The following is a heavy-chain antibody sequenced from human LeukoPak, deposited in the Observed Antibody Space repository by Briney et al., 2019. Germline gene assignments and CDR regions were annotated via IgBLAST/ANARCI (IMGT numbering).Heavy chain of an antibody. CDR2: ISGSGSSI. V-gene: IGHV3-48*03. Sequence: PGGSLRLSCAASGFTPSSYEMNWVRQAPGKGLEWVSYISGSGSSIYYADSVKGRFTISRDNAKNSLYLQMNSLRAEDTAVYYCARAAAVAGFDYWGQGTLVTVSS. J-gene: IGHJ4*02. CDR3: ARAAAVAGFDY. CDR1: GFTPSSYE. D-gene: IGHD6-19*01.